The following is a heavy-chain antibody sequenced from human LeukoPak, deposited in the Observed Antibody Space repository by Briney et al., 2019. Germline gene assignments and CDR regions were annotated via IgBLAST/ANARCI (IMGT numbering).Heavy chain of an antibody. CDR2: IYYSGST. CDR1: GGSISSGDYY. V-gene: IGHV4-30-4*01. D-gene: IGHD2-2*01. Sequence: SETLSLTCTVSGGSISSGDYYWSWIRQPPGTGLEWLGYIYYSGSTYYNPSLKSRVTISVDTSKNQFSLKLSSVTAADTAVYYCARDPSTRDPEGYYYYGMDVWGQGTTVTVSS. CDR3: ARDPSTRDPEGYYYYGMDV. J-gene: IGHJ6*02.